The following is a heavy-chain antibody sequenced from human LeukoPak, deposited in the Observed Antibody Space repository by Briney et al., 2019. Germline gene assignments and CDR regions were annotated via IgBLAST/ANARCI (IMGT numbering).Heavy chain of an antibody. J-gene: IGHJ2*01. CDR3: ARDPGTLRIAAAGTDWYFDL. D-gene: IGHD6-13*01. V-gene: IGHV1-2*02. Sequence: GASVKVSCKASGYTFTGYYMHWVRQAPGQGLEWMGWINPNSGGTNYAQKFQGRVTMTRDTSISTAYMELSRLRSDDTAVYYCARDPGTLRIAAAGTDWYFDLWGRGTLVTVSS. CDR1: GYTFTGYY. CDR2: INPNSGGT.